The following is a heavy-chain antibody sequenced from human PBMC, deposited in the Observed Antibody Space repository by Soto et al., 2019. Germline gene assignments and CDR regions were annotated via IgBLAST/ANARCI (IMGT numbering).Heavy chain of an antibody. D-gene: IGHD6-13*01. V-gene: IGHV5-10-1*01. Sequence: GESLKISCKGSGYSFTSYWISWVRQMPGKGLEWMGRIDPSDSYTNYSPSFQGHVTISADKSISTAYLQWSSLKASDTAMYYCERISSSFPYYYYGLDVWGQGTTVTVSS. CDR3: ERISSSFPYYYYGLDV. CDR2: IDPSDSYT. CDR1: GYSFTSYW. J-gene: IGHJ6*02.